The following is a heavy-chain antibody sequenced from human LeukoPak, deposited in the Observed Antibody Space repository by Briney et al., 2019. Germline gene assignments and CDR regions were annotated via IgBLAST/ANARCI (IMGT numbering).Heavy chain of an antibody. CDR1: GGSFSGYY. CDR2: INHSGST. CDR3: ANRPDILTGYFDY. Sequence: SETLSLTCAVYGGSFSGYYWSWIRQPPGKGLEWIGEINHSGSTNYNPSLKSRVTISVDTSKNQFSLKLSSVTAADTAVYYCANRPDILTGYFDYWGREPWSPSPQ. V-gene: IGHV4-34*01. J-gene: IGHJ4*02. D-gene: IGHD3-9*01.